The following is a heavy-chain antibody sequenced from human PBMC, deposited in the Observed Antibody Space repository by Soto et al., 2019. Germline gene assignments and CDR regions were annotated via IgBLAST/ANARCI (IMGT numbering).Heavy chain of an antibody. Sequence: PSETLSLTCAVYGGSFSGYYWSWIRQPPGKGLEWIGEINHSGSTNYNPSLKSRVTISVDTSKNQFSLKLSSVTAADTAVYYCARGPYDFWSGYPRYYYYYGMDVWGQGTTVTVS. V-gene: IGHV4-34*01. J-gene: IGHJ6*02. CDR2: INHSGST. CDR3: ARGPYDFWSGYPRYYYYYGMDV. CDR1: GGSFSGYY. D-gene: IGHD3-3*01.